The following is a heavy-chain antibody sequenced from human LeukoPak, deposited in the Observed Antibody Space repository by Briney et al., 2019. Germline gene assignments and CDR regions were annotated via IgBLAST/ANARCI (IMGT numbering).Heavy chain of an antibody. CDR2: IYPGDSDA. CDR1: GYNFASYW. D-gene: IGHD6-6*01. J-gene: IGHJ4*02. V-gene: IGHV5-51*01. Sequence: GESLKISCKGSGYNFASYWIAWVRQMPGKGLEWMGIIYPGDSDARYSPSFQGQVTISADKSISTAYLQLSSLKASDTAMYYCARAGYSSSSGDFDYWGLGTLVTVSS. CDR3: ARAGYSSSSGDFDY.